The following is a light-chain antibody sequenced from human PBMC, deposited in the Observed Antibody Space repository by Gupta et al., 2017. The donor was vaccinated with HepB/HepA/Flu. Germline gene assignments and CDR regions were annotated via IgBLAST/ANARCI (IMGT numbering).Light chain of an antibody. CDR2: INSDGSH. V-gene: IGLV4-69*01. CDR3: QAWGTGINWV. CDR1: TGHSNYA. J-gene: IGLJ3*02. Sequence: QLVLTQSPSASASLGASVKLTCPLSTGHSNYAIAWHQQQPEKGPRYLMMINSDGSHNKGAGIPDRFSGSTSGTERYLIISSLQSEDEADYYCQAWGTGINWVFGGGTQLTVL.